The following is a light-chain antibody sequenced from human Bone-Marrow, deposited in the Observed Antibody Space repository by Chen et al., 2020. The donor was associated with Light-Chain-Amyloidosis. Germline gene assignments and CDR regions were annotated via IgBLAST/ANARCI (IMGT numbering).Light chain of an antibody. CDR2: DDS. J-gene: IGLJ3*02. V-gene: IGLV3-21*02. Sequence: SYVLTQPSSVSVAPGQTATIACGGKNIGSTSVHWYQQTPGQAPLLVVYDDSDRPSGIPERLSGSNSGNTANMTISRIEDGDEADYYCQVWDRSSDRPVCGGGTKLTVL. CDR3: QVWDRSSDRPV. CDR1: NIGSTS.